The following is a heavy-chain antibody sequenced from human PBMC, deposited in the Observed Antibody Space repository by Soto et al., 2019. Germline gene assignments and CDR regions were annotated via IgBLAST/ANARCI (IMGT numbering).Heavy chain of an antibody. J-gene: IGHJ4*02. Sequence: SETLSLTCAGSGSSIISGSYWGAIRQPTGKGLEWIGSIYHSGSTYYNPSLKSRVTISVDTSKNQFSLKLSSVTAADTAVYYCARELRHYYDSSGYWTRDYWGQGTLVTVS. CDR2: IYHSGST. D-gene: IGHD3-22*01. V-gene: IGHV4-38-2*02. CDR3: ARELRHYYDSSGYWTRDY. CDR1: GSSIISGSY.